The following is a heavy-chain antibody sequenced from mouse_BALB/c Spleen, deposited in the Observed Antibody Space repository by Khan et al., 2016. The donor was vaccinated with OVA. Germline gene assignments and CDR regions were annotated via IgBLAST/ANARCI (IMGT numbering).Heavy chain of an antibody. CDR3: ARIYRSDFDY. V-gene: IGHV1-20*02. CDR1: GYSFTGYF. CDR2: INPHIGET. D-gene: IGHD1-1*01. J-gene: IGHJ2*01. Sequence: EVQLQQSGPELVKPGASVKISCKASGYSFTGYFMNWVMPSHGKSLEWIGRINPHIGETFYNQKFKGKATLTVDESSSTAHMELRSLASEDSAVYYCARIYRSDFDYWGQGTTLTVSS.